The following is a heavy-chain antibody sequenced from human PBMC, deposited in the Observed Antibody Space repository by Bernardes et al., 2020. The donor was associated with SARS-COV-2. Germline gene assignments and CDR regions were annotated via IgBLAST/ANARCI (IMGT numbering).Heavy chain of an antibody. J-gene: IGHJ6*02. CDR3: ATGVVAGVYYYYYYGMDV. CDR2: FDPEDGET. D-gene: IGHD6-19*01. CDR1: GYTLTELS. V-gene: IGHV1-24*01. Sequence: ASVKVSCKVSGYTLTELSMHWVRQAPGKGLEWMGGFDPEDGETIYAQKFQGRVTMTEDTSTDTAYMELSSLRSKDTAVYYCATGVVAGVYYYYYYGMDVWGQGTTVTVSS.